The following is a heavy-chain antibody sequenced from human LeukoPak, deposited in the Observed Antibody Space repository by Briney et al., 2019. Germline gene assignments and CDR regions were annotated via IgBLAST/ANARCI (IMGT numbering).Heavy chain of an antibody. CDR3: AKDSYYYDSSGYYYVHYYYYGMDV. CDR2: ISYDGSNK. D-gene: IGHD3-22*01. J-gene: IGHJ6*02. CDR1: GFTFSSYG. Sequence: GGSLRLSCAASGFTFSSYGMHWVRQAPGKGLEWVAVISYDGSNKYYADSVKGRFTISRDNSKNTLYLQMNSLRAEDTAVYYCAKDSYYYDSSGYYYVHYYYYGMDVWGQGTTVTVSS. V-gene: IGHV3-30*18.